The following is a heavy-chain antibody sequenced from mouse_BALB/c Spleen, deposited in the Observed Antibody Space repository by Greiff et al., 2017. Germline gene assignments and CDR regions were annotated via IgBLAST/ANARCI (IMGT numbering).Heavy chain of an antibody. J-gene: IGHJ3*01. Sequence: EVKLQESGAELVKPGASVKLSCTASGFNIKDTYMHWVKQRPEQGLEWIGRIDPANGNTKYDPKFQGKATITADTSSNTAYLQLSSLTSEDTAVYYCASDFYYGSRFAYWGQGTLVTVSA. V-gene: IGHV14-3*02. CDR2: IDPANGNT. CDR1: GFNIKDTY. D-gene: IGHD1-1*01. CDR3: ASDFYYGSRFAY.